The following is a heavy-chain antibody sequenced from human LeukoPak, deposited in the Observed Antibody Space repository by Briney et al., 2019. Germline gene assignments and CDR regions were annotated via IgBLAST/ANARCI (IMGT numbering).Heavy chain of an antibody. CDR2: INHSGST. CDR3: ARGPVPAAKVSWFDP. CDR1: GGSFSGYY. J-gene: IGHJ5*02. D-gene: IGHD2-2*01. Sequence: SETLSLTFAVYGGSFSGYYWSWIRQPPGKGLEWIGEINHSGSTNYNPSLKSRVTISVDTSKNQFPLKLSSVTAADTAVYYCARGPVPAAKVSWFDPWGQGTLVTVSP. V-gene: IGHV4-34*01.